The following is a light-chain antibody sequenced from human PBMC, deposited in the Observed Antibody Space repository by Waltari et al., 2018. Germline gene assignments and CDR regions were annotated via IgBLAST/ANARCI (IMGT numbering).Light chain of an antibody. CDR1: LSVSTD. J-gene: IGKJ1*01. V-gene: IGKV3D-15*01. CDR3: QQYNHWPRT. Sequence: EKVMTQSLATLSVSQGERATLSCTASLSVSTDLAWYQQKRGQTPRLLIYRASTRATDIPVRFSGSGSGTEFNLTISSLQSGDVAVYYCQQYNHWPRTFGQGTRVEIK. CDR2: RAS.